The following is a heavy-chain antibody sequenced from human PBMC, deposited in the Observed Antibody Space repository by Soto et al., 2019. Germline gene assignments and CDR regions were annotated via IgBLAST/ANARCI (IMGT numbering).Heavy chain of an antibody. Sequence: QVQLVQSGAEKKKPGASVKVSCKASGYTFTSYAIDWVRQAPGQRLEWMGWINAGNGNTKYSQKFQGRVTITRDTSASRAYMELSSLRSEDTAVYYCARGFPLWFEPWGQGALVTVSS. D-gene: IGHD3-3*01. CDR3: ARGFPLWFEP. V-gene: IGHV1-3*05. J-gene: IGHJ5*02. CDR2: INAGNGNT. CDR1: GYTFTSYA.